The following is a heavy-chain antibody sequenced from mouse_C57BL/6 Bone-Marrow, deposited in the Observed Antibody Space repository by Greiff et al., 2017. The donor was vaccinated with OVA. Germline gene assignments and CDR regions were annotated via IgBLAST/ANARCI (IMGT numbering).Heavy chain of an antibody. J-gene: IGHJ3*01. CDR1: GYTFTDYY. D-gene: IGHD1-2*01. CDR2: INPYNGGT. V-gene: IGHV1-19*01. Sequence: EVQLQQSGPVLVKPGASVKMSCKASGYTFTDYYMNWVKQSHGKSLEWIGVINPYNGGTSYNQKFKGKATLTVDKSSSTAYMELTSLTSEDSAVYYCAQVKTSLRRGFAYGGPGTLVTVSA. CDR3: AQVKTSLRRGFAY.